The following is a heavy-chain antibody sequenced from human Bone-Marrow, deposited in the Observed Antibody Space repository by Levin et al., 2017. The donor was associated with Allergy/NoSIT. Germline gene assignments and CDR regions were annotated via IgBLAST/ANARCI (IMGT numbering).Heavy chain of an antibody. CDR1: GFSFVEYT. Sequence: GESLKISCAGSGFSFVEYTMIWFRQGPGKGLEWVGFMRSTSYGGTTEFAASVKGRFTISRDDSNSIAYLQMKSLKSEDTAVYYCSGLVGTTTLLDYWGRGTLVTVSS. CDR2: MRSTSYGGTT. V-gene: IGHV3-49*03. D-gene: IGHD1-26*01. J-gene: IGHJ4*02. CDR3: SGLVGTTTLLDY.